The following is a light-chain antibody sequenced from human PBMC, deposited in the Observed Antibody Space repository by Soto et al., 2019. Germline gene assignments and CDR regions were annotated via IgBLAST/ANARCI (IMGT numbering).Light chain of an antibody. V-gene: IGKV2-30*02. CDR3: LQGTHWPWT. CDR2: KVS. J-gene: IGKJ1*01. Sequence: DVVMTQSPLSLPVTLGQPASISCRSSQSLIHSDGDTYLNWFQQRPGQSPRRLIYKVSDRDSGVPDRFSGRGSRTDFTLKISRVEAEDVGIYYCLQGTHWPWTFGEGTEVEIK. CDR1: QSLIHSDGDTY.